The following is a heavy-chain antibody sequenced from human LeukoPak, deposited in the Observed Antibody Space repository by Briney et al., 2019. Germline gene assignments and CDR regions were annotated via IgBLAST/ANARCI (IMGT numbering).Heavy chain of an antibody. D-gene: IGHD3-22*01. V-gene: IGHV3-23*01. CDR1: GFTFSSYA. Sequence: GGSLRLSCAASGFTFSSYAMSWVRQAPGKGLEWVSAISGSGGSTYYADSVKGRFTISRDNSKNMLYLQVNSLRAEDTAVYYCARDSNYYDSSAYYDAFDIWGQGTMVTVSS. CDR2: ISGSGGST. CDR3: ARDSNYYDSSAYYDAFDI. J-gene: IGHJ3*02.